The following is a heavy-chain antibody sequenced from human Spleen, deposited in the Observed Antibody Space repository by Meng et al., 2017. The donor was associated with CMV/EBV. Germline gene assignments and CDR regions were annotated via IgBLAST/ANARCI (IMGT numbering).Heavy chain of an antibody. CDR1: GSTFPGYY. CDR2: INPNSGGT. J-gene: IGHJ4*02. V-gene: IGHV1-2*02. D-gene: IGHD1-26*01. Sequence: SGSTFPGYYLPWVRQAPGQGLEWMGWINPNSGGTNYAQKFQGRVTMTRDTSISTAYMELSRLRSDDTAVYYCARPSTGGGSYSPFDYWGQGTLVTVSS. CDR3: ARPSTGGGSYSPFDY.